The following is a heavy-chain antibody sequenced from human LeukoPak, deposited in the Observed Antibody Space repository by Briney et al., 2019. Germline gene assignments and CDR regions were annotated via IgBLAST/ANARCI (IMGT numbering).Heavy chain of an antibody. V-gene: IGHV3-53*01. D-gene: IGHD2-21*02. CDR3: ARETLGVTAFDI. CDR1: GFTDSSNY. CDR2: IYSGGST. J-gene: IGHJ3*02. Sequence: GGSLRLSCAASGFTDSSNYMSWVRQAPGKGQEWVSIIYSGGSTFYADSVKGRFTISRDNSKNTLYLQMNSLRAEDTAVYYCARETLGVTAFDIWGQGTMVTVSS.